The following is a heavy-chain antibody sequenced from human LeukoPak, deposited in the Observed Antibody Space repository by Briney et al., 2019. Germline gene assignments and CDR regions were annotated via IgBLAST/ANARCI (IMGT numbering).Heavy chain of an antibody. D-gene: IGHD2-2*01. CDR1: GFTFSSYS. J-gene: IGHJ4*02. Sequence: GGSLRLSCAASGFTFSSYSMNWVRQAPGKGLEWVSYISSSSSTIYYADSVKGRFTISRDNAKNSLYPQMNSLRAEDTAVYYCARGEVVVVPAVADYWGQGTLVTVSS. V-gene: IGHV3-48*01. CDR3: ARGEVVVVPAVADY. CDR2: ISSSSSTI.